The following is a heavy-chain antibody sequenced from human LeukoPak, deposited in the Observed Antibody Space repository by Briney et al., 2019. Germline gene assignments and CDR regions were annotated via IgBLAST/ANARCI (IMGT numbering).Heavy chain of an antibody. V-gene: IGHV1-69*02. D-gene: IGHD3-22*01. Sequence: ASVKVSCKASGGTFSSYTISWVRQAPGQGLEWIGRIIPILGIANYAQKFQGRVTITADKSTSTAYMELSSLRSEDTAVYYCARGYQKWLADYWGQGTLVTVSS. CDR1: GGTFSSYT. CDR2: IIPILGIA. CDR3: ARGYQKWLADY. J-gene: IGHJ4*02.